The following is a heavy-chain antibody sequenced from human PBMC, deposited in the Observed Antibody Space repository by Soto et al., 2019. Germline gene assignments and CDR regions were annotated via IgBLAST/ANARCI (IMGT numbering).Heavy chain of an antibody. CDR1: VFTFSSYW. V-gene: IGHV3-74*01. CDR3: ARDLRGLYYDSSGYFY. CDR2: INSDGSST. Sequence: GGSLRLSCAASVFTFSSYWMHWVRQAPGKGLVWVSRINSDGSSTSYADSVKGRFTISRDNAKNTLYLQMNSLRAEDTAVYYCARDLRGLYYDSSGYFYWGQGTLVTVSS. J-gene: IGHJ4*02. D-gene: IGHD3-22*01.